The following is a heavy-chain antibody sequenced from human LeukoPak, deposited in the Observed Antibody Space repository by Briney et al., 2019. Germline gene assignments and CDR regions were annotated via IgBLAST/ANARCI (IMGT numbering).Heavy chain of an antibody. J-gene: IGHJ4*02. CDR1: GGSISSSSNY. CDR3: AGGGQGGAGDYYFDY. CDR2: MYYSGST. Sequence: SETLSLTCTVFGGSISSSSNYWGWIRQPPGKGLEWIGSMYYSGSTYYNPSLKSRVTMSVDTSKNQFSLKLSSVTAADTAVYYCAGGGQGGAGDYYFDYWGQGTLVTVSS. D-gene: IGHD4-17*01. V-gene: IGHV4-39*01.